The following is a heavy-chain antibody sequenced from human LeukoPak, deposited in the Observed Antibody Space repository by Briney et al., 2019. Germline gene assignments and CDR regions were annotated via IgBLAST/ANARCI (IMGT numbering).Heavy chain of an antibody. V-gene: IGHV3-48*01. CDR3: AREDGYCSGGSCYTWYYMDV. CDR2: VSIRSSLI. Sequence: PGGSLRLSCAASGLTLNMYSMNWVRQAPGKGLEWVSYVSIRSSLIYYSDSVRGRFTISRDSATNSVSLQMNSLRVEDTAVYYCAREDGYCSGGSCYTWYYMDVWGKGTTVTVSS. J-gene: IGHJ6*03. CDR1: GLTLNMYS. D-gene: IGHD2-15*01.